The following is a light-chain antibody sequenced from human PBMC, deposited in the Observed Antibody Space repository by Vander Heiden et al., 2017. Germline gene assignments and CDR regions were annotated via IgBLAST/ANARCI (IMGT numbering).Light chain of an antibody. CDR2: AAS. V-gene: IGKV1-39*01. J-gene: IGKJ2*01. CDR3: QQSYSTPRT. Sequence: DIQMTQSPSSLSASLGDSVTITCRSSQSISSYLNWYQQKPGKAPKLLIYAASSLQSGVPSRFSGSGSGTDFTLTISSLQPEDFATYYCQQSYSTPRTFGQGTKLEIK. CDR1: QSISSY.